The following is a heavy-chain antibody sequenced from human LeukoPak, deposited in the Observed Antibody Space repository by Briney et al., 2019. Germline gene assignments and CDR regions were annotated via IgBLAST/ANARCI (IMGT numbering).Heavy chain of an antibody. Sequence: GGSLRLSCAASGFTFSDYYMSWIRQAPGKGLEWVSYISSGGSSIYYADSVKGRFAISRDNAKNSPYLQMNSLRAEDTAVYYCARIKGSWYNDYWGQGALVTVSS. CDR2: ISSGGSSI. D-gene: IGHD3-10*01. CDR1: GFTFSDYY. CDR3: ARIKGSWYNDY. V-gene: IGHV3-11*01. J-gene: IGHJ4*02.